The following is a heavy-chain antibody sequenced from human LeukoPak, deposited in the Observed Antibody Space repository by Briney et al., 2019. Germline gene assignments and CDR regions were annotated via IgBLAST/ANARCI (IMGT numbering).Heavy chain of an antibody. CDR2: IYHSGST. D-gene: IGHD3-22*01. CDR1: GYSISSGYY. V-gene: IGHV4-38-2*02. CDR3: ARGVEYSYESSGYYSTGNFDY. Sequence: SETLSLTCTVSGYSISSGYYWGWIRQPPGKGLEWIGSIYHSGSTYYNPSLKSRVTISVDTSKNQFSLKLSSVTATDTAVYYCARGVEYSYESSGYYSTGNFDYWGPGTLVTVSS. J-gene: IGHJ4*02.